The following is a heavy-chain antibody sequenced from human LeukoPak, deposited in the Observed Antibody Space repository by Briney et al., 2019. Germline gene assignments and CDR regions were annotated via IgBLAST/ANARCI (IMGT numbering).Heavy chain of an antibody. D-gene: IGHD5-18*01. CDR2: ISSSGTYM. CDR1: GFTFRSSS. Sequence: GGSLRLSCTASGFTFRSSSFNWVRQVQGKGLEWVSSISSSGTYMYYADSVEGRFTISRDNAKNSLFLQMDSLRAEDTGVYFCAREFGNADTYGNVPLGHWGQGTLVTVSS. V-gene: IGHV3-21*01. J-gene: IGHJ4*02. CDR3: AREFGNADTYGNVPLGH.